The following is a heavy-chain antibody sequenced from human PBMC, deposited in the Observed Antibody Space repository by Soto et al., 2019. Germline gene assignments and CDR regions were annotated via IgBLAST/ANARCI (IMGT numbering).Heavy chain of an antibody. D-gene: IGHD6-13*01. CDR3: ARHPAAGYRFDY. CDR1: GGSISSSSYY. Sequence: SETLSLTCTVSGGSISSSSYYWGWIRQPPGKGLEWIGSIYYSGSTYYNPSLKSRVTISVDTSKNQFSLKLSSVTAADTAVYYCARHPAAGYRFDYWGQGTLVTVSS. CDR2: IYYSGST. J-gene: IGHJ4*02. V-gene: IGHV4-39*01.